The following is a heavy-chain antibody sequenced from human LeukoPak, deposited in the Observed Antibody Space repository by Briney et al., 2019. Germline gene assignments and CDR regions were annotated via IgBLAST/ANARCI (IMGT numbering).Heavy chain of an antibody. CDR3: ARKRGDDYCDYYFDY. Sequence: GGSLRLSCAASGSTFSNYWMSWVRQAPGKGLEWVANIKQDGSADYYVDSVKGRFTISGDNAKNSLYLQMNSLRADDMALYYCARKRGDDYCDYYFDYWGQGTLVTVSS. CDR2: IKQDGSAD. V-gene: IGHV3-7*03. D-gene: IGHD4-17*01. J-gene: IGHJ4*02. CDR1: GSTFSNYW.